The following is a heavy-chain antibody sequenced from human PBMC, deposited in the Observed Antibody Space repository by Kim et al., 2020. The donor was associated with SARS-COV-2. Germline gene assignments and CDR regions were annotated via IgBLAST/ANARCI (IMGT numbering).Heavy chain of an antibody. J-gene: IGHJ4*02. V-gene: IGHV4-31*02. CDR3: AREGDVIDY. D-gene: IGHD3-16*01. CDR2: GST. Sequence: GSTYHNPSLKSRVTLSVDTSKSQCSLKLSSVTAADTAVYYCAREGDVIDYWGQRTLVTVSS.